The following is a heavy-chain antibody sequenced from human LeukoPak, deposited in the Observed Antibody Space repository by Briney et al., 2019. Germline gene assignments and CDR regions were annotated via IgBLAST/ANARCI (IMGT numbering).Heavy chain of an antibody. Sequence: GGSLRLSCVASGFTFSDYYISWTRQAPGKGLEWVSYISSSGANIYYADSVKGRFTISRDNSKNTLYLQMNSLRAEDTAVYYCAREGGGDAFDIWGQGTMVTVSS. CDR1: GFTFSDYY. CDR2: ISSSGANI. J-gene: IGHJ3*02. V-gene: IGHV3-11*04. CDR3: AREGGGDAFDI. D-gene: IGHD2-15*01.